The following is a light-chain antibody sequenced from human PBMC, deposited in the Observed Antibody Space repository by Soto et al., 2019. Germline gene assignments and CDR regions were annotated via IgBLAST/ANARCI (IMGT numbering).Light chain of an antibody. Sequence: QSVLTQPPSGSGAPGQRVTISCTGSSSNIGAGYDVHWYQQLPGTAPILLSYGNSNRPSGVPDRFSGSKSRTSASLAITGLQAEDEADYYCQSYDSSLSVYVFGTETKVTVL. CDR3: QSYDSSLSVYV. V-gene: IGLV1-40*01. CDR2: GNS. J-gene: IGLJ1*01. CDR1: SSNIGAGYD.